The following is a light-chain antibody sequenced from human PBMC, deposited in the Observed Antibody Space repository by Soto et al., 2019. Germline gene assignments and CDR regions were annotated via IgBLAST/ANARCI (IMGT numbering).Light chain of an antibody. CDR1: SSDVGGYNY. Sequence: QSVLTQPASVSVSPGQSITISCTGTSSDVGGYNYVSWYQQHPGKAPKLIISEVSNRPSGVSTRFSGSKSGNTASLTISGLQAEDEADYYCTSYTSTISHVLFGGGTKLPVL. CDR3: TSYTSTISHVL. CDR2: EVS. V-gene: IGLV2-14*03. J-gene: IGLJ2*01.